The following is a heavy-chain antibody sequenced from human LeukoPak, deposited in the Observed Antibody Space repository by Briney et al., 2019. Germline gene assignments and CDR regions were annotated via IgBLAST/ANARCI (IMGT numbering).Heavy chain of an antibody. CDR3: ARGGWSGDY. CDR2: INHSGST. CDR1: GGSFSGYY. V-gene: IGHV4-34*01. D-gene: IGHD1-26*01. Sequence: SETLSLTCAVYGGSFSGYYWSWIRQPPGKGLEWIGEINHSGSTNYNPSLKSRVTISVDTSKNQFSLKLSSVTAADTAVYYCARGGWSGDYWGQGTLVTVSS. J-gene: IGHJ4*02.